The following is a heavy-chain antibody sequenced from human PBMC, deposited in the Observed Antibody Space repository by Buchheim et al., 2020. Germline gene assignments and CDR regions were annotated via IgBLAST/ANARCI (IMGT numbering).Heavy chain of an antibody. Sequence: EVQLVESGGGLVQPGGSLRLSCAASGFTFSNSWIQWVRQAPGKGLVWVSRINSDGRIKTYADSVKGRFTISRDNGKNTLYRQMNSLRAEDTAVYYCTRGGYDNSGYFPYWGQGTL. V-gene: IGHV3-74*01. CDR1: GFTFSNSW. J-gene: IGHJ4*02. D-gene: IGHD3-22*01. CDR3: TRGGYDNSGYFPY. CDR2: INSDGRIK.